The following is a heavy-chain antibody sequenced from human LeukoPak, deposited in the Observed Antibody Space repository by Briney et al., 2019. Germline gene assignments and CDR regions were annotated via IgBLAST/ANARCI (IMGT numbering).Heavy chain of an antibody. V-gene: IGHV1-8*01. CDR3: ARDGSYYYYMDV. CDR2: MNPNSGNT. CDR1: GYTFTSYD. D-gene: IGHD1-26*01. Sequence: ASVKVSCKASGYTFTSYDINWVRQATGQGLEWMGWMNPNSGNTGYAQKLQGRVTMTTDTSTSTAYMELRSLRSDDTAVYYCARDGSYYYYMDVWGKGTTVTVSS. J-gene: IGHJ6*03.